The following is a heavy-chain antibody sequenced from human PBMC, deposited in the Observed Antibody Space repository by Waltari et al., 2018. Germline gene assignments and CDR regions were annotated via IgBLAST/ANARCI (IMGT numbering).Heavy chain of an antibody. V-gene: IGHV3-23*01. CDR2: ISGPGLTT. CDR3: AKVGGIAAAEFQFDF. Sequence: EVQLLESGGGLVQPGGSLRPSCAASGFPVTSYALSWVRQAPGKGLEWVSSISGPGLTTFYADSVKGRFSISRDNSKNTLYLQINGLRADDTAVYYCAKVGGIAAAEFQFDFWGRGTLVTVSS. CDR1: GFPVTSYA. D-gene: IGHD6-13*01. J-gene: IGHJ4*02.